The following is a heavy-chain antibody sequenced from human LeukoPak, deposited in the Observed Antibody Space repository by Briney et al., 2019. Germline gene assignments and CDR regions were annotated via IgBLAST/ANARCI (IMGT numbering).Heavy chain of an antibody. Sequence: QPGGSLRLSCAASGFTFSSYAMGWVRQAPGKGLEWVSAISGSGDSTYYADSVKGRLAMSRDNSKNMLYLQMNSLRAEDTAVYYCAKGFSYGYDYWGQGTLVTVSS. J-gene: IGHJ4*02. V-gene: IGHV3-23*01. D-gene: IGHD5-18*01. CDR2: ISGSGDST. CDR3: AKGFSYGYDY. CDR1: GFTFSSYA.